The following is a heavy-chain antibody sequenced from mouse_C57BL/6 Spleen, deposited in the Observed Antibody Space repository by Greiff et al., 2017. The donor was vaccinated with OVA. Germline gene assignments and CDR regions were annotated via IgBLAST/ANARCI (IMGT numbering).Heavy chain of an antibody. Sequence: EVHLVESGGGLVKAGGSLKLSCAASGFTFSSYAMSWVRQTPEKRLEWVATISDGGSYTYYPDNVKGRFTISRDNAKNNLYLQMSHLKSEDTAMYYCARDGGGAQATYAMDYWGQGTSVTVSS. CDR1: GFTFSSYA. V-gene: IGHV5-4*01. J-gene: IGHJ4*01. CDR3: ARDGGGAQATYAMDY. D-gene: IGHD3-2*02. CDR2: ISDGGSYT.